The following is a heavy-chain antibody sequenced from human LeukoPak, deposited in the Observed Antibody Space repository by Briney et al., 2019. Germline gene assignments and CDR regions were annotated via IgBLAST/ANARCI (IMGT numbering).Heavy chain of an antibody. CDR3: ATGGRSGYDSNWVDP. Sequence: KRGESLQISCQGSEYRFNSYWISWVRQMPGKGLEWMGRIDPSDSYTNYSPSFQGHVTISADKSISTVYLQLSSLKASDTAMYYCATGGRSGYDSNWVDPWGQGTLVTVSS. CDR2: IDPSDSYT. CDR1: EYRFNSYW. D-gene: IGHD5-12*01. V-gene: IGHV5-10-1*01. J-gene: IGHJ5*02.